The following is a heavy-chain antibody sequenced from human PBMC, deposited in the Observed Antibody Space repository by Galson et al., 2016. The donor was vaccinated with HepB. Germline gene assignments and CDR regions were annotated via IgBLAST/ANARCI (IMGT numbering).Heavy chain of an antibody. CDR2: ISYNGRSD. CDR3: AKTKRSLEWCGAYDV. Sequence: SLRLSCAGSEFTFRDYAIHWVRQAPGKGLEWVAIISYNGRSDYYSDSVKGRFTISRDNSKNTVYLQMNSLSAEDTAEYFCAKTKRSLEWCGAYDVWGQGTMVTVSS. D-gene: IGHD3-3*01. CDR1: EFTFRDYA. V-gene: IGHV3-30*18. J-gene: IGHJ3*01.